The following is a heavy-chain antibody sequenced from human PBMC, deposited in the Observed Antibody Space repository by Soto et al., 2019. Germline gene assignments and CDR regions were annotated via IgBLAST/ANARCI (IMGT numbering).Heavy chain of an antibody. CDR1: GGSISSGDYY. J-gene: IGHJ5*02. D-gene: IGHD4-17*01. CDR3: ARETYGDYVGYFDP. Sequence: SETLSLTCTVSGGSISSGDYYWSWIRQPPGKGLEWIGYIYYSGSTYYNPSLKSRVTISVDTSKNQFSLKLSSVTAADTAVYYCARETYGDYVGYFDPWGQGTLVTSPQ. V-gene: IGHV4-30-4*01. CDR2: IYYSGST.